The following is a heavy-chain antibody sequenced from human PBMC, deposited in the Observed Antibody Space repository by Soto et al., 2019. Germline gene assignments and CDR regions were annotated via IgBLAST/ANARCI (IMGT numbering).Heavy chain of an antibody. CDR2: IYHSGST. CDR3: AKTNSGYDWGYYGAY. CDR1: GGSISSSNW. V-gene: IGHV4-4*02. D-gene: IGHD5-12*01. J-gene: IGHJ4*02. Sequence: SETLSLTCAVSGGSISSSNWWSWVRQPPGKGLEWIGEIYHSGSTNYNPSLKSRVTISVDKSKNQFSLKLSSVTAADTAVYYCAKTNSGYDWGYYGAYWGQGTLVTVS.